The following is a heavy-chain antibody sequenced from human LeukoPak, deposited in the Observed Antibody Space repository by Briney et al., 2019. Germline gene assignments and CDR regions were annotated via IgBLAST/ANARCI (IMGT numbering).Heavy chain of an antibody. V-gene: IGHV4-4*07. J-gene: IGHJ3*02. CDR2: IYSSGIT. D-gene: IGHD3-22*01. Sequence: SETLSLTCSISGASISGYYWSWIRQPAGKGLEWTGRIYSSGITNYNPSLKSRVTMSVDTSKNHFSLKLTSVTTADTAFYYCARNYYDNRGEAFDIWGQGTMVTVSS. CDR1: GASISGYY. CDR3: ARNYYDNRGEAFDI.